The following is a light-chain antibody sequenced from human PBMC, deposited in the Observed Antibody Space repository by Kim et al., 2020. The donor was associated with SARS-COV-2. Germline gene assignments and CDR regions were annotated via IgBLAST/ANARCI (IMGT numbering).Light chain of an antibody. CDR3: HQYGGSPGT. CDR2: GAS. J-gene: IGKJ1*01. V-gene: IGKV3-20*01. Sequence: EIVLTQSPGTLSLSPGDRVTLSCRASQSVSRNYLAWYQHKPGQAPRLLVYGASSRAAGIPDRFSGSGSGTDFTLTISSLFPEDFAVYCCHQYGGSPGTFGQGTKLEI. CDR1: QSVSRNY.